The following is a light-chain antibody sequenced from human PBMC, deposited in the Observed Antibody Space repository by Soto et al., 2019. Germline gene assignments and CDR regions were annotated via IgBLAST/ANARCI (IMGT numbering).Light chain of an antibody. V-gene: IGKV3-15*01. CDR2: SAS. CDR1: KYVSRT. CDR3: QQYNNWPRT. J-gene: IGKJ1*01. Sequence: EIVMTQSPATLSVSPGERATLSCRASKYVSRTLAWYQQKPGQAPRLLIYSASARATGIPARFSGSGSGTEFTLTISSLQSEDFAIYYCQQYNNWPRTFGQGTRVEIK.